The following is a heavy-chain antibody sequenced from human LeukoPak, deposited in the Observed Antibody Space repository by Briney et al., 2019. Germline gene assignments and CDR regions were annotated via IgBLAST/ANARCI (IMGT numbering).Heavy chain of an antibody. J-gene: IGHJ4*02. CDR3: ASRVGSSGYYYEENYFDY. CDR1: GGSISSGGYY. CDR2: IYYSGST. V-gene: IGHV4-31*03. D-gene: IGHD3-22*01. Sequence: SETLSLTCTVSGGSISSGGYYWSWIRQHPGEGLEWIGYIYYSGSTYYNPSLKSRVTISVDTSKNQFSLKLSSVTAADTAVYYCASRVGSSGYYYEENYFDYWGQGTLVTVSS.